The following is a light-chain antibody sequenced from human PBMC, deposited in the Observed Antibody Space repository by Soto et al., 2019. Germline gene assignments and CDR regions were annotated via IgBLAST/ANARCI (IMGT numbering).Light chain of an antibody. CDR3: QQYGSSGT. CDR1: QSVRRRH. J-gene: IGKJ1*01. V-gene: IGKV3-20*01. Sequence: EILLTQSPCTLSLSPGDRATLSCGASQSVRRRHLAWYQQKPGHAPSLLLYGASDRATGIPDRLSGSGSGTDFTLTISRLEPEDFAVYYCQQYGSSGTFGQGTKVDIK. CDR2: GAS.